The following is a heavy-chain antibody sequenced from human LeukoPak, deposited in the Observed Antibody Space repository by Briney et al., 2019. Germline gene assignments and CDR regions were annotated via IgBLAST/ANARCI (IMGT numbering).Heavy chain of an antibody. J-gene: IGHJ4*02. V-gene: IGHV1-2*02. D-gene: IGHD2-15*01. CDR2: INPNSGGT. Sequence: ASVKVSFKASGYTFTGYYMHWVRQAPGQGLEWMGWINPNSGGTNYAQKFQGRVTMTRDTSISTAYMELRSLRSDDTAVYYCARDLACSGGSCSKTVTFDYWGQGTLVTVSS. CDR3: ARDLACSGGSCSKTVTFDY. CDR1: GYTFTGYY.